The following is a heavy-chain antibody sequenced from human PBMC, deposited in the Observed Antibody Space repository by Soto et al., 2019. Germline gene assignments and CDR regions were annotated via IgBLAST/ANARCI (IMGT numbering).Heavy chain of an antibody. D-gene: IGHD1-26*01. CDR1: GGSFSGYY. Sequence: QVQLQQWGAGLLKPSETLSLTCAVYGGSFSGYYWSWIRQPPGKELEWFGEINHSGSTNYNPSLKSRVTISVDTSKNQFSLKLSSVTAADTAVYYCHGATGAFDIWGQGTMVTVSS. V-gene: IGHV4-34*01. J-gene: IGHJ3*02. CDR2: INHSGST. CDR3: HGATGAFDI.